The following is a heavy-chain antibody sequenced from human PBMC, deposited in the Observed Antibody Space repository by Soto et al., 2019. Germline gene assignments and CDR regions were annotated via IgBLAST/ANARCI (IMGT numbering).Heavy chain of an antibody. CDR2: IFPDDSDT. CDR3: GRLDDSGTVIDY. V-gene: IGHV5-51*01. D-gene: IGHD1-26*01. CDR1: GYDFANYW. J-gene: IGHJ4*02. Sequence: GESLKISCEGSGYDFANYWIAWVRQMPGKGLEWMGIIFPDDSDTKYSPSFQGQVTITADRSISTAYLQWSSLKASDSAMYYCGRLDDSGTVIDYWGQGTLVTVSS.